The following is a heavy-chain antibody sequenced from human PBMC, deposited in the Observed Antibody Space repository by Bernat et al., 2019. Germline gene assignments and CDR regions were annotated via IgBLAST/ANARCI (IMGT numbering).Heavy chain of an antibody. J-gene: IGHJ6*03. CDR1: GGSISSSNW. Sequence: QQQVSGPGLVKPSGTLSLTCAVSGGSISSSNWWSWVRQPPGKGLEWIGEIYHSGSTNYNPSLKSRVTISVDKSKNQFSLKLSSVTAADTAVYYCARGKDIVVVPGTYYYYMDVWGKGTTVTVSS. CDR3: ARGKDIVVVPGTYYYYMDV. D-gene: IGHD2-2*01. CDR2: IYHSGST. V-gene: IGHV4-4*02.